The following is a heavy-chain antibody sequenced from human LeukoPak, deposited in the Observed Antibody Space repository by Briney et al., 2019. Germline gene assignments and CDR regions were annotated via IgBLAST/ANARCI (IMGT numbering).Heavy chain of an antibody. CDR3: ARDLSLPIAALDY. D-gene: IGHD6-6*01. J-gene: IGHJ4*02. CDR1: GFTFSSYA. CDR2: ISYDGSNK. Sequence: GRSLRLSCAASGFTFSSYAMHWVRQAPGKGLEWVAVISYDGSNKYYADSVKGRFTISRDNSKNTLYLQMNSLRAEDTAVYYCARDLSLPIAALDYWGQGTLVTVSS. V-gene: IGHV3-30-3*01.